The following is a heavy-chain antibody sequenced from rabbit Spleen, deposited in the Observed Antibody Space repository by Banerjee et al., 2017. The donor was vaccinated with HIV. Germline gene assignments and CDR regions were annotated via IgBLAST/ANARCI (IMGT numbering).Heavy chain of an antibody. CDR3: VREVYHILGL. D-gene: IGHD1-1*01. J-gene: IGHJ4*01. CDR1: GFDFSTYG. CDR2: IDPVFGIA. V-gene: IGHV1S47*01. Sequence: QEQLEESGGGLVKPEGSLTLTCKASGFDFSTYGVTWVRQAPGKGLEWIGYIDPVFGIAVYASWVNGRFTISRDNAQNTLYLQLNSLTAADTATYFCVREVYHILGLWGPGTLVTVS.